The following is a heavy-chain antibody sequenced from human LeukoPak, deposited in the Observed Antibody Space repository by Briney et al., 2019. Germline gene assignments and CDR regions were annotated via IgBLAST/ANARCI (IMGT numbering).Heavy chain of an antibody. CDR2: ISSSGSTI. CDR3: ARQGPAYYDGSGSYYYYYYMDV. CDR1: GFTFSDYY. Sequence: KAGGSLRLSCAASGFTFSDYYMSWSRQAPGKGLEWVSYISSSGSTIYYADSVKGGFTISRDNAKNSLYLQMNSLRAEDTAVYYCARQGPAYYDGSGSYYYYYYMDVWGKGTTVTISS. V-gene: IGHV3-11*04. J-gene: IGHJ6*03. D-gene: IGHD3-10*01.